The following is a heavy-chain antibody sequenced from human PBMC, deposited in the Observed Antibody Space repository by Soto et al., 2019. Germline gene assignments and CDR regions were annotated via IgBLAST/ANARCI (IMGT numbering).Heavy chain of an antibody. CDR3: ARDRDDYGSGNYYNRIDF. V-gene: IGHV1-69*13. Sequence: ASVKVSCKASVGIFSTYAISWLRQAPGQGLEWMGGIIPLFGTPNYAQRFQGRVTITADESTSTAYMELSRLRSEDTAVYYCARDRDDYGSGNYYNRIDFWGQGTLVTVSS. D-gene: IGHD3-10*01. CDR2: IIPLFGTP. CDR1: VGIFSTYA. J-gene: IGHJ4*02.